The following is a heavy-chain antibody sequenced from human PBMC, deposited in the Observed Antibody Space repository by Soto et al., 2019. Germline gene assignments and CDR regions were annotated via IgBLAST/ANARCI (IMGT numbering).Heavy chain of an antibody. J-gene: IGHJ3*02. D-gene: IGHD6-19*01. CDR3: ARVGSSGWYLQDAFDI. Sequence: PSQTLSLTCAISGDSVSSNSAAWNWIRQSPSRGLEWLGRTYYRSKWYNDYAVSVKSRITINPDTSKNQFSLQLNSVTPEDTAVYYCARVGSSGWYLQDAFDIWGQGTMVTVSS. CDR1: GDSVSSNSAA. V-gene: IGHV6-1*01. CDR2: TYYRSKWYN.